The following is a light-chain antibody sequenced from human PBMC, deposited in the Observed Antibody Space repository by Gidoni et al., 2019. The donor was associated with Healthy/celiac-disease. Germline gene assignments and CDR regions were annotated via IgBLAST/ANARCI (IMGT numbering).Light chain of an antibody. Sequence: SYELTQPHAVSVSPGQTASITCSGDKLGDKYACWYQQKPGQSPVLVIYQDSKRPSGIPERFSGSHSGNTATLPISGTQAMDEADYYCQAWDSSTYVVFGGGTTLTVL. CDR2: QDS. CDR1: KLGDKY. V-gene: IGLV3-1*01. CDR3: QAWDSSTYVV. J-gene: IGLJ2*01.